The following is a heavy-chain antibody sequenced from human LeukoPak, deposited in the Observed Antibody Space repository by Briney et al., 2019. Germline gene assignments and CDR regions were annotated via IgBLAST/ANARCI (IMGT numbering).Heavy chain of an antibody. V-gene: IGHV1-18*01. CDR2: ISAYNGNT. J-gene: IGHJ4*01. CDR3: ARDQAATNTQVRFCLD. CDR1: GYTFTSYG. Sequence: APVKLSCKASGYTFTSYGISWVRQSPGQGLEWMGWISAYNGNTNFAQKLQGRVTMTTDTSTSTAYVDLRSLRSDDTAVYYCARDQAATNTQVRFCLDWGQETLVTVSS. D-gene: IGHD3-9*01.